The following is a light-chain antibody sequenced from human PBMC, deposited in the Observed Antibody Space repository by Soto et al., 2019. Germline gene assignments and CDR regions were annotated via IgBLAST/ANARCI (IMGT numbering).Light chain of an antibody. V-gene: IGKV3D-20*01. CDR3: QHYGDSNPT. CDR1: QTITFNF. Sequence: IVLTQSPVTLSLSPGEVATLSCGASQTITFNFLAWYQQKPGLAPRLLVYDASIRADGIPVRFSGSVSGTDFTLTISRLEPEDFAMYYCQHYGDSNPTFGGGTRVEI. J-gene: IGKJ4*01. CDR2: DAS.